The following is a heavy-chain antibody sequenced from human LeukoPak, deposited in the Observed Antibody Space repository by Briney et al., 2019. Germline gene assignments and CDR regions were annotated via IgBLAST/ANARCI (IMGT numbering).Heavy chain of an antibody. CDR3: ARRRYYDSTGYFE. CDR2: VYYTGRT. J-gene: IGHJ1*01. V-gene: IGHV4-39*02. Sequence: SETLPLTCTVSGDFISSSSYYWGWIRQPPGKGLEWIGDVYYTGRTYYNPSLKSRVFISIDTSNNYFSLNLNFVTAADTAVYYCARRRYYDSTGYFEWGRGSLVTVSS. D-gene: IGHD3-22*01. CDR1: GDFISSSSYY.